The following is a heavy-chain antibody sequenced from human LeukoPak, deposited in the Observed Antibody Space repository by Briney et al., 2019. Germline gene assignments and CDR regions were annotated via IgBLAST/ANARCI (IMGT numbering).Heavy chain of an antibody. D-gene: IGHD3-9*01. V-gene: IGHV3-7*01. Sequence: GGSLRLSCAASGFTVSSNYMSWVRQAPGKGLEWVANIKQDGSEKIYVDSVKGRFTISRDNAKNSLYLQMNSLRAEDTAVYYCARAYYDFLTGYFLNYWGQGTLVTVSS. CDR1: GFTVSSNY. J-gene: IGHJ4*02. CDR2: IKQDGSEK. CDR3: ARAYYDFLTGYFLNY.